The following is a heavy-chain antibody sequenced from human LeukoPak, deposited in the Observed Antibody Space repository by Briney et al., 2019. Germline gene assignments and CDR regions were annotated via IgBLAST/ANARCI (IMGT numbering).Heavy chain of an antibody. J-gene: IGHJ4*02. CDR3: ATVSEF. CDR2: INNDGTGT. V-gene: IGHV3-74*01. CDR1: GFTFTNYW. Sequence: PGGSLRLSCAASGFTFTNYWMHWVRQVPGKGLVWVAGINNDGTGTFYADSVQGRFTISRGNAKNTVYLQMNTLRPEDTALYHCATVSEFWGQGTLVTVSS.